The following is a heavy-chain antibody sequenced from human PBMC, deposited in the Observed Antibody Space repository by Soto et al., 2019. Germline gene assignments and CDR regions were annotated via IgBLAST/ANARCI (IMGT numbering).Heavy chain of an antibody. J-gene: IGHJ6*02. D-gene: IGHD3-3*01. CDR2: ILPMFGAV. CDR3: ARPKRSGYDRGDSYYHTMDV. CDR1: GGTSSNFV. Sequence: QVQLVQSGTEVKKSGSSVKVSCRASGGTSSNFVITWVRQVPGQGLEWLGGILPMFGAVKYAQKFQDRLIITADRSTQTAAMELGSLKSEVTAVYYCARPKRSGYDRGDSYYHTMDVWGHGTTVTVS. V-gene: IGHV1-69*06.